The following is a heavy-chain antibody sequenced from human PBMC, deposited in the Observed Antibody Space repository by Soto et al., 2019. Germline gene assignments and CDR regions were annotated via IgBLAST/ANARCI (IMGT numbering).Heavy chain of an antibody. Sequence: QLQLQESGSGLVKPSQTLSLTCAVSGGSISSGGYSWSWIRQPPGKGLEWIGYIYHSGSTYYNPSLKSRVTISVDRSKNQFSLKLSSVTAADTAVYYCARATYCGGDCYGGALDYWGQGTLVTVSS. J-gene: IGHJ4*02. CDR1: GGSISSGGYS. V-gene: IGHV4-30-2*01. CDR3: ARATYCGGDCYGGALDY. D-gene: IGHD2-21*02. CDR2: IYHSGST.